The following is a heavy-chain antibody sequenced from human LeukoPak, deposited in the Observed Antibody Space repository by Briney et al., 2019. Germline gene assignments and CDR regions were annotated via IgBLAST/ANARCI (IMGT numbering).Heavy chain of an antibody. CDR2: IKSKTDGGTT. J-gene: IGHJ4*02. CDR1: GFTFSSYS. V-gene: IGHV3-15*07. CDR3: TTDPVPGIAAAGTSY. D-gene: IGHD6-13*01. Sequence: PGGSLRLSCAASGFTFSSYSMNWVRQAPGKGLEWVGRIKSKTDGGTTDYAAPVKGRFTISRDDSKNTLYLQMNSLKTEDTAVYYCTTDPVPGIAAAGTSYWGQGTLVTVSS.